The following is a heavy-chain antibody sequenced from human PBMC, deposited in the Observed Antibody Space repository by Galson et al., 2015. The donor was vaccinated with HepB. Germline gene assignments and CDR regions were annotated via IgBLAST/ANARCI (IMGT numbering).Heavy chain of an antibody. J-gene: IGHJ4*02. CDR1: GGTFSSYA. D-gene: IGHD3-3*01. V-gene: IGHV1-69*10. CDR2: IIPILGIA. Sequence: SVKVSCKASGGTFSSYAISWVRQAPGQGLEWMGGIIPILGIANYAQKFQGRVTITADKSTSTAYMELSSLRSEDTAVYYCARVRSHHTIFGVGDYWGQGTLVTVSS. CDR3: ARVRSHHTIFGVGDY.